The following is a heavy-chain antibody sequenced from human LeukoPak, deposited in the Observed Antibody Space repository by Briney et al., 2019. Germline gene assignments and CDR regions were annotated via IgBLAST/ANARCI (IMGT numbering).Heavy chain of an antibody. CDR3: ARGDCSGGNCHFDY. Sequence: GESLKISCKGSGYSFTAYWIGWVRQMPGKGLELMGIIAPGDSDTRYNPAFQGQVTISADKSISTAYLQWSSLKASDTAMYYCARGDCSGGNCHFDYWDQGTLVTVSS. CDR2: IAPGDSDT. J-gene: IGHJ4*02. D-gene: IGHD2-15*01. CDR1: GYSFTAYW. V-gene: IGHV5-51*01.